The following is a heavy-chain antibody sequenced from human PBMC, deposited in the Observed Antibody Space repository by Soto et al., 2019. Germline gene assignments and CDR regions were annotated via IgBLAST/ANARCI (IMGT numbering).Heavy chain of an antibody. V-gene: IGHV3-48*01. CDR1: GFTFSTYS. D-gene: IGHD4-17*01. CDR2: ISSSGSTV. Sequence: PGGSLRLSCAASGFTFSTYSMNWVRQAPGKGLEWVSYISSSGSTVYYADSVKGRFTISRDYGKNSLYLQMNSLRAEDTAVYYCARDYYGDFFFDYWGQGTLVTVSS. CDR3: ARDYYGDFFFDY. J-gene: IGHJ4*02.